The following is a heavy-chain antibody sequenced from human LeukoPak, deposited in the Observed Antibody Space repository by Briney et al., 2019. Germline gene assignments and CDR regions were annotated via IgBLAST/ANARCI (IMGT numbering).Heavy chain of an antibody. V-gene: IGHV3-9*01. CDR2: ISWNSGSI. CDR3: AKDSGIAVAGHGDNWFDP. D-gene: IGHD6-19*01. Sequence: PGGSLRLPCAASGFTFDDYAMHWVRQAPGKGLEWVSGISWNSGSIGYADSVKGRFTISRDNAKNSLYLQMNSLRAEDTALYYCAKDSGIAVAGHGDNWFDPWGQGTLVTVSS. J-gene: IGHJ5*02. CDR1: GFTFDDYA.